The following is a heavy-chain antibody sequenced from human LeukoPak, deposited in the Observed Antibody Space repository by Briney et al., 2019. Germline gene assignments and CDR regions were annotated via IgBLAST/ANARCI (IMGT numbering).Heavy chain of an antibody. Sequence: GGSLRLSCAASGFTFSSYGMHWVRQAPGKGLEWVAVISYDGSNKYCADSVKGRFTISRDNSKNTLYLQMNSLRAEDTAVYYCAKEGEGNWFDPWDQGTLVTVSS. CDR1: GFTFSSYG. V-gene: IGHV3-30*18. J-gene: IGHJ5*02. CDR3: AKEGEGNWFDP. D-gene: IGHD2-21*01. CDR2: ISYDGSNK.